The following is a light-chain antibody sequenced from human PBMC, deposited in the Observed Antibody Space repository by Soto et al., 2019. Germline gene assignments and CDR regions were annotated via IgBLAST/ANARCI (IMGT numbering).Light chain of an antibody. CDR2: EVS. V-gene: IGLV2-14*01. CDR1: SSDVGGYNY. CDR3: SSYTSSSTRV. J-gene: IGLJ3*02. Sequence: QSALTQPASVSGSPGQSITISCTGTSSDVGGYNYVSWYQQHPGKAHKLMIYEVSNRPSGVSNRFSGSKSGNTTSLTISGFQAEDEADYYYSSYTSSSTRVFGGGTQLTVL.